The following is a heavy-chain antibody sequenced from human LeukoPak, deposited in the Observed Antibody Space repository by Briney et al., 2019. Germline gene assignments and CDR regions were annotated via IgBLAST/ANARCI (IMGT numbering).Heavy chain of an antibody. Sequence: SETLSLTCTVSGGSISSDDYYWSWIRQPPGKGLEWIGYIYYSGSTYYNPSLKSRVTISVDTSKNQFSLKLSSVTAADTAVYYCTREYGDDNWFDPWGQGTLVTVSS. D-gene: IGHD4-17*01. J-gene: IGHJ5*02. V-gene: IGHV4-30-4*01. CDR2: IYYSGST. CDR3: TREYGDDNWFDP. CDR1: GGSISSDDYY.